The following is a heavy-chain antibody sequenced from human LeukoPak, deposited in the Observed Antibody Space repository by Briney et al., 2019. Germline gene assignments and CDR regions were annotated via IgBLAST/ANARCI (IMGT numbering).Heavy chain of an antibody. CDR3: ARGAGSGGRDWFDP. CDR2: MNSNSGDT. D-gene: IGHD2-15*01. CDR1: GYTFTNHD. Sequence: ASVTVSCKASGYTFTNHDINWVRQATGQGLEWMGWMNSNSGDTGYAQRFQGRVTMTRDTSIDTAYMELTSLTSEDTAVYYCARGAGSGGRDWFDPWGQGTLVTVSA. V-gene: IGHV1-8*01. J-gene: IGHJ5*02.